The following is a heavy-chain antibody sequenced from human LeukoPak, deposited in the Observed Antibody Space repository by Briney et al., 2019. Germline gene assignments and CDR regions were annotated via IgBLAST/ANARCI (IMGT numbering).Heavy chain of an antibody. CDR2: IIPILGIA. CDR3: ASFEGSEWWQTADYYYYGMDV. D-gene: IGHD2-15*01. Sequence: ASVKVSCKASLGTFSSYAISWVRQAPGQGLEWVGRIIPILGIANYAQKFQGRVTMTADKSTSTAYMELSSLRSEDTAVYYWASFEGSEWWQTADYYYYGMDVWGQGATVTVSS. V-gene: IGHV1-69*04. J-gene: IGHJ6*02. CDR1: LGTFSSYA.